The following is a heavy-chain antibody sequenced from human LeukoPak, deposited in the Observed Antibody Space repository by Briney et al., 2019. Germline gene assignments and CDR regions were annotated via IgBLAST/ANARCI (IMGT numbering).Heavy chain of an antibody. J-gene: IGHJ3*02. CDR3: ARDGILWWGTDAFDI. CDR2: ISSSSSTI. CDR1: GFTFSSYS. V-gene: IGHV3-48*01. D-gene: IGHD2-21*01. Sequence: GGSLRLPCAASGFTFSSYSMNWVRQAPGKGLEWVSYISSSSSTIYYADSVKGRFTISRDNAKNSLYLQMNSLRAEDTAVYYCARDGILWWGTDAFDIWGQGTMVTVSS.